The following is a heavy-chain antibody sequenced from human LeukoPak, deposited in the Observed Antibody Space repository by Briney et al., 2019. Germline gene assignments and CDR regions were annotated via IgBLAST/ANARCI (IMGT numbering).Heavy chain of an antibody. D-gene: IGHD6-19*01. J-gene: IGHJ4*02. Sequence: GGSLRLSCAASGFTFSSYEMNWVRQAPGKGLEWVSYISSSGSTIYYADSVKGRFTISRDNAKNSLYLQMNSLRAEDTALYYCARDRIAVGSFDYWGQGTLVTVSS. CDR2: ISSSGSTI. CDR3: ARDRIAVGSFDY. V-gene: IGHV3-48*03. CDR1: GFTFSSYE.